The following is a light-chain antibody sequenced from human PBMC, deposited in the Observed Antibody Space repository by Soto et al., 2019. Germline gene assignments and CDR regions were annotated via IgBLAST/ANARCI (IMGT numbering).Light chain of an antibody. CDR1: QSLLHSNGHNY. J-gene: IGKJ3*01. V-gene: IGKV2-28*01. CDR2: LGA. CDR3: MQSLQTFT. Sequence: EIVMTQSPLSLPVTPGEPASISCRSSQSLLHSNGHNYLDWYRQKPGQSPQLLIYLGANRASGVPDRFNGSGSGTDFTLKISRVEAEDVGVYDSMQSLQTFTFGPGPKVNIK.